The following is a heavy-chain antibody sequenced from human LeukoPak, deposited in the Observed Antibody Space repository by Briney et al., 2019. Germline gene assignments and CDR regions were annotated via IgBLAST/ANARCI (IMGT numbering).Heavy chain of an antibody. CDR2: IIGSGGST. J-gene: IGHJ4*02. CDR1: GFTFSSWG. CDR3: AKEIQIYSSSWYEGADS. D-gene: IGHD6-13*01. Sequence: GGSLRHICPASGFTFSSWGFGGGRKGPGEGVEWVSGIIGSGGSTYYAESAKGRRSRSRDNSKNTLYLQINSLRAEDTAVYYCAKEIQIYSSSWYEGADSWGQGT. V-gene: IGHV3-23*01.